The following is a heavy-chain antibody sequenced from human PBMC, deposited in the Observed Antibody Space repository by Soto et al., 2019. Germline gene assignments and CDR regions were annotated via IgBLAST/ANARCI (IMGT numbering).Heavy chain of an antibody. J-gene: IGHJ6*03. CDR1: GGTFSSYT. CDR3: ARAGHLVELSSLGYYYYYMDV. CDR2: IIPLLGIA. V-gene: IGHV1-69*02. Sequence: QVQLVQSGAEVKKPGSSVKISCKASGGTFSSYTISWVRQAPGQGLEWMGRIIPLLGIANYAQKFQGRVTITADKSTSTAYMELSSLRSEDTAVYYCARAGHLVELSSLGYYYYYMDVWGKGTTVTVSS. D-gene: IGHD3-16*02.